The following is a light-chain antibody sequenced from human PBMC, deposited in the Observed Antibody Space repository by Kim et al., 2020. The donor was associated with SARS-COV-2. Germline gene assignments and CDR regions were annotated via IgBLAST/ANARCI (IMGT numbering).Light chain of an antibody. V-gene: IGKV3-15*01. CDR2: GAS. Sequence: VSPGERATLSCRAGQSISSYLGWYQQTPGHVPRLLIYGASTRATGIPARFSGSGSGTEFTLTISSLQSEDFAVYYCQQYMKWPLTFGGGTKVDIK. CDR3: QQYMKWPLT. J-gene: IGKJ4*01. CDR1: QSISSY.